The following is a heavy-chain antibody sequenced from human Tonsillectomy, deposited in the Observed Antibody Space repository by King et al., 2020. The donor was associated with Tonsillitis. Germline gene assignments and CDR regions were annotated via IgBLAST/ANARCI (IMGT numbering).Heavy chain of an antibody. D-gene: IGHD3-10*01. V-gene: IGHV3-23*04. J-gene: IGHJ6*01. CDR2: ISGSGGST. Sequence: VQLVESGGGLVQPGGSLRLSCAASGFTFRSYAMSWVRQAPGKGLEWVSAISGSGGSTYYADSVKGRFTISRDNSKNTLYLQMNSLRSGDTAVYYCAKVLYVIMVVEDNSMAVWGEGRTVTVS. CDR1: GFTFRSYA. CDR3: AKVLYVIMVVEDNSMAV.